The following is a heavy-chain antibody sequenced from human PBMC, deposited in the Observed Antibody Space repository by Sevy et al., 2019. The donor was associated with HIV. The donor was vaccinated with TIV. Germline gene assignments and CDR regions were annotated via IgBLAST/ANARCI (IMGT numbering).Heavy chain of an antibody. V-gene: IGHV3-49*03. J-gene: IGHJ3*01. D-gene: IGHD3-16*01. Sequence: GGSLRLSCTASGFTFGDYAMSWFRQAPGKGLEWVGLFRSKGYGGTTEYAASVKDRFIMSRDDSKSIAYLQMNSLKTEDTAVYYCTRGPRGGWAFDLWGQGTMVTVSS. CDR2: FRSKGYGGTT. CDR1: GFTFGDYA. CDR3: TRGPRGGWAFDL.